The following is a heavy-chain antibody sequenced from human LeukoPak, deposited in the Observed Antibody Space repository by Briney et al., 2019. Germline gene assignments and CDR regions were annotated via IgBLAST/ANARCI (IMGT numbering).Heavy chain of an antibody. CDR1: GGSVSSGSYY. CDR3: ARGRSNYYGMDV. V-gene: IGHV4-61*01. D-gene: IGHD1-26*01. Sequence: SETLSLTCTVSGGSVSSGSYYWSWIRQPPGKGLEWIGYIYYSGSTKYNPSLKSRVTMSVDTSKNLFSLKVSSVTAADTAVYYCARGRSNYYGMDVWGQGTTVTVSS. CDR2: IYYSGST. J-gene: IGHJ6*02.